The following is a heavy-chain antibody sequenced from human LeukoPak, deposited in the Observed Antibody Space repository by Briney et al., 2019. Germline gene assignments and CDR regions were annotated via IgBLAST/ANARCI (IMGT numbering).Heavy chain of an antibody. CDR2: IRYDGSNK. D-gene: IGHD6-6*01. CDR3: AKDRLAARRDDAFDI. V-gene: IGHV3-30*02. Sequence: GSSLRLSCSASGFTFITHGMHWVRQAPGKGLEWVAFIRYDGSNKYYADSVKGRFTISRDNSKNTLYLQMNSLRAEDTAVYYCAKDRLAARRDDAFDIWGQGTMVTVSS. CDR1: GFTFITHG. J-gene: IGHJ3*02.